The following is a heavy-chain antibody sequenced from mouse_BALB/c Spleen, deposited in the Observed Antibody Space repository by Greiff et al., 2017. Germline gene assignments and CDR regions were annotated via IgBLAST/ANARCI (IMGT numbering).Heavy chain of an antibody. Sequence: EVKLMESGPGLVKPSQSLSLTCTVTGFSITSDYAWYWIRQFPGNKLEWMGYISYSGSTSYNPSLKSRISITRDTSKNQFFLQLNSVTTEDTATYYCASAVVWLRLYYFDYWGQGTTLTVSS. D-gene: IGHD2-2*01. V-gene: IGHV3-2*02. CDR1: GFSITSDYA. CDR3: ASAVVWLRLYYFDY. J-gene: IGHJ2*01. CDR2: ISYSGST.